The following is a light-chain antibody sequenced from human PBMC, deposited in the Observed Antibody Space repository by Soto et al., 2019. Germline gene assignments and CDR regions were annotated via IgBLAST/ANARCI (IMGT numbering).Light chain of an antibody. CDR1: SSDVGGYNY. CDR2: EVT. J-gene: IGLJ2*01. V-gene: IGLV2-8*01. CDR3: RPICGHHNFGV. Sequence: QSALTQPPSASGSPGQSVTISCTGTSSDVGGYNYVSWYQQHPGKAPKLMISEVTKRPSGVPDRFSGSKSGNKASLTVSGLPAEDGAYYFRRPICGHHNFGVFRRGTKLDVL.